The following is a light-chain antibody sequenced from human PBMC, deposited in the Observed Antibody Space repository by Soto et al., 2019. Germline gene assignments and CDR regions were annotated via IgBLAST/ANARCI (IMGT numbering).Light chain of an antibody. CDR1: SSNIGAGYD. V-gene: IGLV1-40*01. CDR3: QSYDSSLSAL. J-gene: IGLJ3*02. CDR2: GNS. Sequence: QLVLTQPPSVSGAPGQRVTISCTGSSSNIGAGYDVHWYQQLPGTAPKLLIYGNSNRPSGVPDRFSGSKSGTSASLAITGLQAEDEADYYCQSYDSSLSALFGGGTKVIVL.